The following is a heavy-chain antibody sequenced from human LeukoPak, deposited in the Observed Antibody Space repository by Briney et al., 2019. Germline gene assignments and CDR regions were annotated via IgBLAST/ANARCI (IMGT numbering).Heavy chain of an antibody. CDR1: GGTFSSYA. D-gene: IGHD3-10*01. Sequence: GASVTVSCKASGGTFSSYAISWVRQAPGQGLEWMGGIIPIFGTANYAQKFQGRVTITADESTSTAYMELSSLRSKDTAVYYCARELEKLLWFGEFDDAFDIWGQGTMVTVSS. V-gene: IGHV1-69*01. CDR2: IIPIFGTA. J-gene: IGHJ3*02. CDR3: ARELEKLLWFGEFDDAFDI.